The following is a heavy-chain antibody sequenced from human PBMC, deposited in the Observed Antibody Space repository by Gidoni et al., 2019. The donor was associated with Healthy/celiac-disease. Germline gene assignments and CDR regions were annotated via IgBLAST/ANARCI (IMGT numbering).Heavy chain of an antibody. D-gene: IGHD5-12*01. CDR2: IGGSGGST. CDR3: AKETVDIVATIGAYFDY. J-gene: IGHJ4*02. CDR1: GFTFSSYA. Sequence: EVQLLESGGGLVQPGGSLRLSCAAPGFTFSSYAMSWVRQAPGTGLEWVSAIGGSGGSTYYADSVKGRFTISRDNSKNTLYLQMNSLRAEDTAVYYCAKETVDIVATIGAYFDYWGQGTLVTVSS. V-gene: IGHV3-23*01.